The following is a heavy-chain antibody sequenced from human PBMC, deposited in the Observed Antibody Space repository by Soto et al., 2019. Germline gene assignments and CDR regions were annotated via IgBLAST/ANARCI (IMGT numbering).Heavy chain of an antibody. J-gene: IGHJ4*02. Sequence: PGGSLRLSCVASGFTFDNYEMNWVRQAPGKGLEWVSYISSSSSYIYYADSVKGRFTISRDNAKNSLYLQMNSLRAEDTAVYYCARDRSPSSGSYDYWGQGTLVTVSS. V-gene: IGHV3-21*05. CDR3: ARDRSPSSGSYDY. CDR2: ISSSSSYI. CDR1: GFTFDNYE. D-gene: IGHD1-26*01.